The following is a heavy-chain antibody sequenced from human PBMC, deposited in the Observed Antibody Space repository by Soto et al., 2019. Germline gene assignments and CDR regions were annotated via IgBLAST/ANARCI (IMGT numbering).Heavy chain of an antibody. Sequence: GGSLRLSCAASGFTFSSYGMHWVRQAPGKGLEWVAVIWYDGSNKYYADSVKGRFTISRDNSKNTLYLQMNSLRAEDTTVYYCARGTGSSSWYYYGMDVWGQGTTVTVSS. J-gene: IGHJ6*02. V-gene: IGHV3-33*01. CDR1: GFTFSSYG. CDR3: ARGTGSSSWYYYGMDV. D-gene: IGHD6-13*01. CDR2: IWYDGSNK.